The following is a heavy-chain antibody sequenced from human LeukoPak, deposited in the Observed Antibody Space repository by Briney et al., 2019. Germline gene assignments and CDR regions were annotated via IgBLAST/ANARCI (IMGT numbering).Heavy chain of an antibody. J-gene: IGHJ5*02. CDR2: IYTSGGT. D-gene: IGHD6-13*01. V-gene: IGHV4-4*07. CDR3: AREVAAAGTRWFDP. Sequence: SETLSLTCTVSGGSISSYYWSWIRQPAGKGLEWIVRIYTSGGTNYSPSLKSRVTMSMDTSKNQFSLTLSSVTAADTAVYYCAREVAAAGTRWFDPWGQGTLVTVSS. CDR1: GGSISSYY.